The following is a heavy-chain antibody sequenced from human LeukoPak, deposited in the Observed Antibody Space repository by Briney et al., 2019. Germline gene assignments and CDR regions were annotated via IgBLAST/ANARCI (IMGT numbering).Heavy chain of an antibody. V-gene: IGHV4-59*08. CDR1: GGSITNYY. J-gene: IGHJ4*02. D-gene: IGHD3-22*01. Sequence: SETLSLTCTVCGGSITNYYWNWIRQPPGKGLEWIGYISYSGSTNYNSSLKGRVTISMDTSKNQFSLKLSSVTAADTAVYYCVRLRDYYDTSRRFDYWGQGTLVSVSS. CDR3: VRLRDYYDTSRRFDY. CDR2: ISYSGST.